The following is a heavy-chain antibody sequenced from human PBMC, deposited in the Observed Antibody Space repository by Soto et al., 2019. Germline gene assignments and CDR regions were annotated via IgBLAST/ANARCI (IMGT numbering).Heavy chain of an antibody. CDR3: GKVLCGGDCSPLEALVI. CDR1: GFTFSSYA. J-gene: IGHJ3*02. CDR2: ISGSGGST. Sequence: PGGSLRLSCAASGFTFSSYAMSWVRQAPGKGLEWVSAISGSGGSTYYADSVKGRFTVSRDNSKNTLYLQMNSLRAEDTAVYYCGKVLCGGDCSPLEALVIWAQGKM. D-gene: IGHD2-21*02. V-gene: IGHV3-23*01.